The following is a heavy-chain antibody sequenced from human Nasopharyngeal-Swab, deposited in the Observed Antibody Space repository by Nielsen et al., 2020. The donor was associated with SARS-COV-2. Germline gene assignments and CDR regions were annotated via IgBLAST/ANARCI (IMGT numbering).Heavy chain of an antibody. D-gene: IGHD3-16*01. Sequence: WVRQAPGQRLEWMGWINPGNGNTKYSQEFQGRVTITRDTPASIAYMELSSLRSEDTAIYYCARDLGGYYYYMDVWGKGTTVTVSS. V-gene: IGHV1-3*01. CDR2: INPGNGNT. J-gene: IGHJ6*03. CDR3: ARDLGGYYYYMDV.